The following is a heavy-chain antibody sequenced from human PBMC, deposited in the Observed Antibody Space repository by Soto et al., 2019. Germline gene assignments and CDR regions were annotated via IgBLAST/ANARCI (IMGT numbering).Heavy chain of an antibody. D-gene: IGHD3-3*01. CDR1: GGSISSYY. Sequence: SETLSLSCTVSGGSISSYYGSWIRQPPGKGLEWIGYIYYSGSTNYNPSLKSRVTISVDTSKNQFSLKLSSVTAADTAVYYCARTSNYDFWSGPGAFDIWGQGTMVTVSS. CDR3: ARTSNYDFWSGPGAFDI. V-gene: IGHV4-59*08. CDR2: IYYSGST. J-gene: IGHJ3*02.